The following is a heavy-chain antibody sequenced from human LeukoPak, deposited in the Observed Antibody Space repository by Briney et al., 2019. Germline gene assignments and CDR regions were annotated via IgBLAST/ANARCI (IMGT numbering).Heavy chain of an antibody. D-gene: IGHD6-19*01. Sequence: PSETLSLTCAVYGGSFSGYYWAWIRQSPGKGLEWIGSVHNVGSTYYNLSLRSRVTMSIDTSKNQFSLRLNSVTAADTAVYYCARHAEYNSGWHFYLDHWGQGILVTVSS. J-gene: IGHJ4*02. CDR2: VHNVGST. V-gene: IGHV4-34*01. CDR1: GGSFSGYY. CDR3: ARHAEYNSGWHFYLDH.